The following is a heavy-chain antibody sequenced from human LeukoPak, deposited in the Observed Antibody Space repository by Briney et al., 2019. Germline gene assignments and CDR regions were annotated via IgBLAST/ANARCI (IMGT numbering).Heavy chain of an antibody. V-gene: IGHV3-53*01. CDR3: AKDTSIGKYCTNGVCSPFDY. CDR2: VYAGGAT. CDR1: DFSVTDNY. D-gene: IGHD2-8*01. J-gene: IGHJ4*02. Sequence: GGSLRLSCAASDFSVTDNYVTWVRQAPGKGLQWVSSVYAGGATSYADSVRGRFTISRDNSRNTLYLQMISLRPEDTAVYYCAKDTSIGKYCTNGVCSPFDYWGQGTLVTVSS.